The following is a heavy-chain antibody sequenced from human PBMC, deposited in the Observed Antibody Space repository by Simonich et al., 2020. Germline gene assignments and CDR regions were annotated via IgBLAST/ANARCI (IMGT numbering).Heavy chain of an antibody. CDR3: AGGVYCSSTSCSTYYYYGMDV. CDR2: ISSSSSYI. J-gene: IGHJ6*02. V-gene: IGHV3-21*01. Sequence: EVQLVESLGGLVKPGGSLRLSCAASGFTFSSYSMNWVRQAPGKGLEWVSSISSSSSYIYYADSVKGRFTSSRENAKNSRYLQMNSLRAEDTAVYYCAGGVYCSSTSCSTYYYYGMDVWGQGTTVTVSS. CDR1: GFTFSSYS. D-gene: IGHD2-2*01.